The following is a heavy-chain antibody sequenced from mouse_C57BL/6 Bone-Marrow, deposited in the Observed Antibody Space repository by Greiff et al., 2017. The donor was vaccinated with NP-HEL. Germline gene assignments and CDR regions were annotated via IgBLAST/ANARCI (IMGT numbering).Heavy chain of an antibody. D-gene: IGHD3-1*01. J-gene: IGHJ3*01. CDR1: GFTFSDYG. CDR2: ISNLAYSI. Sequence: EVKLVESGGGLVQPGGSLKLSCAASGFTFSDYGMAWVRQAPRKGPEWVAFISNLAYSIYYEDTVTGRVTMSRENAKNTLYLEMSSLRSEYTAMYYCARQVARFSFAYWGQGTLVTVSA. V-gene: IGHV5-15*01. CDR3: ARQVARFSFAY.